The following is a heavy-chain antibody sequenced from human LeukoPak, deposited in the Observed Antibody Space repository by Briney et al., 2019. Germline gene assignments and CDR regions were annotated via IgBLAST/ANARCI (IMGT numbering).Heavy chain of an antibody. Sequence: RTGGSLRLSCAASGFTFDDYGMHWVRQTPGKGLEWVSGISWNSGRINYADSVKGRFTISRDNAKNSLYLQVNSLRAEDTAVYFCARGGSDTAMAHDYWGQGTLVTVSS. CDR2: ISWNSGRI. J-gene: IGHJ4*02. CDR3: ARGGSDTAMAHDY. D-gene: IGHD5-18*01. CDR1: GFTFDDYG. V-gene: IGHV3-9*01.